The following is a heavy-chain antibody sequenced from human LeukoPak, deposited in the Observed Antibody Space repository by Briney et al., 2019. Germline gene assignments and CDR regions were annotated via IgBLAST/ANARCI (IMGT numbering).Heavy chain of an antibody. CDR3: ARDRLLRLGKGLYNWFDP. CDR1: GFTFSSYA. CDR2: ISYDGSNK. J-gene: IGHJ5*02. Sequence: GGALRLSCAASGFTFSSYAMHWGREAPGKGLEWVAVISYDGSNKYYADSAKGRFTISRDNSKNTLYLQMNSLRAEDTAVYYCARDRLLRLGKGLYNWFDPWGQGTLVTVSS. V-gene: IGHV3-30*04. D-gene: IGHD3-10*01.